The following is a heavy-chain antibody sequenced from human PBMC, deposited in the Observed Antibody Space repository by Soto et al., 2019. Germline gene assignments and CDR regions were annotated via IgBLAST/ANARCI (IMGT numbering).Heavy chain of an antibody. CDR1: GDSVSSNSAA. CDR3: ARGERGIAAAGGEFDY. V-gene: IGHV6-1*01. CDR2: TYYRSKWYN. J-gene: IGHJ4*02. Sequence: PSQTLSLTCALSGDSVSSNSAASNWIRQSPSRGLEWLGRTYYRSKWYNDYAVSVKSRITINPDTSKNQFSLQLNSVTPEDTAVYYCARGERGIAAAGGEFDYWGQGTLVTVS. D-gene: IGHD6-13*01.